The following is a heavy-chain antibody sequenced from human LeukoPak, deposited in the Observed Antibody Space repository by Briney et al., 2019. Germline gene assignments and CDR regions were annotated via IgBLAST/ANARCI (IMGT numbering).Heavy chain of an antibody. CDR3: AKAGPLAARPYNWFDP. CDR2: ISGSGGST. J-gene: IGHJ5*02. D-gene: IGHD6-6*01. Sequence: PGGSLRLSCAASGFTFSSYAMSWVRQAPGKGLEWVSAISGSGGSTYYADSVKGRFTISRDNSKNTLYLQMNSLRAEDTAVYYCAKAGPLAARPYNWFDPWGQGTLVTVSS. V-gene: IGHV3-23*01. CDR1: GFTFSSYA.